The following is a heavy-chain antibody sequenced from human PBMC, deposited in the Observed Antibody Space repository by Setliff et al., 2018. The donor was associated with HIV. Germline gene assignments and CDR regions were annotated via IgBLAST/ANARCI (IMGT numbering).Heavy chain of an antibody. J-gene: IGHJ4*02. CDR1: GFTFNKYA. D-gene: IGHD3-10*01. CDR2: TSGTGGSP. CDR3: AKGGLN. Sequence: GGSLRLSCAASGFTFNKYAMGWVRQAPGKGLEWVSITSGTGGSPFYADSVEGRFTISRDNSKNTVYLQMNSLRAEDTAAYYCAKGGLNWGQGTLVTVSS. V-gene: IGHV3-23*01.